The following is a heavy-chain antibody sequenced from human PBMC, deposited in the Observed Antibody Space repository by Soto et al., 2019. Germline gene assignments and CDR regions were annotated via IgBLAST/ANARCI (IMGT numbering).Heavy chain of an antibody. V-gene: IGHV4-30-2*01. CDR1: GGSISSGGYS. CDR2: IYHSGST. CDR3: AGGVVGEAFDI. D-gene: IGHD3-3*01. Sequence: QLQLQESGSGLVKPSQTLSLTCAVSGGSISSGGYSWGWIRQPPGKGLEWIGYIYHSGSTYYNPSLKSRVTISVDRSKNQFALKLSSVTAADTAVYYCAGGVVGEAFDIWGQGTMVTVSS. J-gene: IGHJ3*02.